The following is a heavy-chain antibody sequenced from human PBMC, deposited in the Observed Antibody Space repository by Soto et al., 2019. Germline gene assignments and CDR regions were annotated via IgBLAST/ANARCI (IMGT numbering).Heavy chain of an antibody. V-gene: IGHV3-20*04. CDR3: ARVRAWLDGEYLGGDAFDI. CDR1: GFTFDDFA. Sequence: EVQLVESGGGVVRPGGSLRLSCVASGFTFDDFAMSWVRQVPGKGLEWVSGITWNGRNTGHVDSVKGRFTISRDNAKNSVYLQMNSLRAEDTAFYYCARVRAWLDGEYLGGDAFDIWGQGTMVTVSS. D-gene: IGHD4-17*01. CDR2: ITWNGRNT. J-gene: IGHJ3*02.